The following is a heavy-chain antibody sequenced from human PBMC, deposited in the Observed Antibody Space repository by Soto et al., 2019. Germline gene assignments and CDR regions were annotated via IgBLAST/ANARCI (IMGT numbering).Heavy chain of an antibody. D-gene: IGHD5-12*01. J-gene: IGHJ6*02. CDR3: ARDLGGYSGYDSNYYYYGMDV. V-gene: IGHV5-51*01. Sequence: VESLKISCKGSGYSFTSHWIDWVRQMPGKGLEWMGMIYPGDSDTRYSPSFQGQVTISADRSISTAYLQWGSLRAEDTAVYYCARDLGGYSGYDSNYYYYGMDVWGQGTTVTVSS. CDR1: GYSFTSHW. CDR2: IYPGDSDT.